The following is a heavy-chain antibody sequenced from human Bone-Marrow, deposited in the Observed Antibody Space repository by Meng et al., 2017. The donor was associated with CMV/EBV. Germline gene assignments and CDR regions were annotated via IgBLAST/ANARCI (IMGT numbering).Heavy chain of an antibody. D-gene: IGHD6-13*01. CDR1: GGSFSGYY. CDR3: ARLIAVAAQTPNYYRSYALDV. V-gene: IGHV4-34*01. Sequence: SQTLSLTCAVYGGSFSGYYWTWIRQSPGKGLEWIGEINHSGSTKSNPSLMSRVTMSVDTSQNLFSLHLSSVTAADTAVYYCARLIAVAAQTPNYYRSYALDVWGQGTTVTVSS. J-gene: IGHJ6*02. CDR2: INHSGST.